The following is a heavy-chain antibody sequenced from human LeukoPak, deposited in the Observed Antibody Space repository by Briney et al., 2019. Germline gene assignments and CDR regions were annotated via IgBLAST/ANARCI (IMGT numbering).Heavy chain of an antibody. D-gene: IGHD5-18*01. CDR1: GYTFSDYY. CDR2: IKPNSGGT. CDR3: ARGSAMVTTYRGGNWFDP. V-gene: IGHV1-2*02. Sequence: ASVKVSFTASGYTFSDYYMHWVRQAPGQELEWMGWIKPNSGGTNYAQKFQGRVTMTRDTSINTAYMELSSLRSDDTAVYYCARGSAMVTTYRGGNWFDPWGQGTLVTVSS. J-gene: IGHJ5*02.